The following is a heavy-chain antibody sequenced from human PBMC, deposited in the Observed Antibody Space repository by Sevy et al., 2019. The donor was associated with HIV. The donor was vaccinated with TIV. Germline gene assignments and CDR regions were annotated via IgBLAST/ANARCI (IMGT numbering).Heavy chain of an antibody. Sequence: ASVKVSCKASGYYFTGYYVHWVRQAPGQGLEWMGWINPNGGGTNIGQKFHGRVTMSRDTSTTTAYMEWTRLRSNDPGVYFCARSVYGSGTYLNDYWGQGTLVTVSS. V-gene: IGHV1-2*02. CDR1: GYYFTGYY. D-gene: IGHD3-10*01. J-gene: IGHJ4*02. CDR2: INPNGGGT. CDR3: ARSVYGSGTYLNDY.